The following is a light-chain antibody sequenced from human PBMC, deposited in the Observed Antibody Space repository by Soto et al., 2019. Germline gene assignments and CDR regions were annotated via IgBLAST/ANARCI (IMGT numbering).Light chain of an antibody. J-gene: IGLJ1*01. CDR3: GSYTSSDTLHV. V-gene: IGLV2-14*01. CDR1: SSDVGGSNY. Sequence: QSALTQPASVSGSPGQSITISCTGTSSDVGGSNYVSWYQQHPGKAPKLIIYDVSNRPSGVSNRFSGSKSGNTASLTISGLQAEDEGDYYCGSYTSSDTLHVFGTGTKLTVL. CDR2: DVS.